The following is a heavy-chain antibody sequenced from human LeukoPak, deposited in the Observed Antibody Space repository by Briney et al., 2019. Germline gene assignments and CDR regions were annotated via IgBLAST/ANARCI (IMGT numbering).Heavy chain of an antibody. J-gene: IGHJ6*03. V-gene: IGHV3-21*01. D-gene: IGHD3-16*01. CDR2: ISSSSSYI. CDR1: GFTFSSYS. Sequence: PGGSLRLSCAASGFTFSSYSMNWVRQAPGKGLEWVSSISSSSSYIYYADSVKGRFTISRDNAKNSLYLQMNSLRAEDTAVYYCARDKTLGGEYYYYYYMDVWGKGTTVTVSS. CDR3: ARDKTLGGEYYYYYYMDV.